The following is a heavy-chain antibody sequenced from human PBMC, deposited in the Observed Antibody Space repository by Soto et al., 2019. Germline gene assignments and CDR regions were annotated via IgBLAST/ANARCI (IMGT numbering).Heavy chain of an antibody. CDR1: GGSISNFC. V-gene: IGHV4-59*01. Sequence: LETLSLTCTVSGGSISNFCWSWIRQPPGKGLEWIGYISYSGNTNYNPSLKSRVSISVDTSKYQLSLNLTSVTAADTAVYYCARAPMVLSRSYFDSWGQGTPVTVSS. J-gene: IGHJ4*02. CDR2: ISYSGNT. D-gene: IGHD2-8*01. CDR3: ARAPMVLSRSYFDS.